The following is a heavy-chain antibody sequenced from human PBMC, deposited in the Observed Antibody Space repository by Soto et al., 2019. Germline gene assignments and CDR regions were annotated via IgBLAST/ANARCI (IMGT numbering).Heavy chain of an antibody. V-gene: IGHV4-59*08. J-gene: IGHJ5*02. CDR1: GGSISSYY. CDR3: ARRIAAAGTLFDP. D-gene: IGHD6-13*01. CDR2: IYYSGST. Sequence: PSETLCLTWTVSGGSISSYYWRWIRQPPGKGLEWIGYIYYSGSTNYNPSLKSRVTISVDTSKNQFSLKLSSVTAADTAVYYCARRIAAAGTLFDPWGQGTLVTVSS.